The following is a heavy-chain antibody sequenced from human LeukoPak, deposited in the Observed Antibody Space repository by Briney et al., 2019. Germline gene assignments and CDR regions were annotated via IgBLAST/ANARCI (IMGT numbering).Heavy chain of an antibody. Sequence: GRSLRLSCAASGFTFSSYGMHWVRQAPGKGLEWLAVIWYDGSNKYYADSVKGRFTISRDNSKNTLYLQMNSLRAEDTVVYYCARDYLDWYFDLWGRGTLVTVSS. CDR2: IWYDGSNK. J-gene: IGHJ2*01. CDR1: GFTFSSYG. CDR3: ARDYLDWYFDL. V-gene: IGHV3-33*01.